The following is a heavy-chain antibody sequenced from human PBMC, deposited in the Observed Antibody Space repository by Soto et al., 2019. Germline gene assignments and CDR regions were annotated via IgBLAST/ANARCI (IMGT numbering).Heavy chain of an antibody. CDR2: ITEDGSGT. D-gene: IGHD2-8*01. CDR3: VRGTNGWRGMDY. V-gene: IGHV3-74*01. Sequence: EVQLVESGGAIVQPGGSLRLSCATSGFTFSSYPIHWVRQAPGKGPVWVSRITEDGSGTTYADSVKGRFTVTRDNAKNTMDLQMSGLGAEDTAVYHCVRGTNGWRGMDYWGQGTLVTVSS. CDR1: GFTFSSYP. J-gene: IGHJ4*02.